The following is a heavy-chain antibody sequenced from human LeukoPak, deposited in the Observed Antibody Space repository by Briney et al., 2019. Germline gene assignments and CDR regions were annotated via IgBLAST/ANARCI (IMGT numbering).Heavy chain of an antibody. J-gene: IGHJ4*02. CDR2: IRYDGSNK. Sequence: GGSLRLSCAASGFTFSSYGMHWVRQAPGKGLEWVAFIRYDGSNKYYADSVKGRFTISRDNSKNTLYLQMNSLRAEDTAVYYCAKDRERYGDLYYFDYWGQGTLVTVSS. V-gene: IGHV3-30*02. CDR1: GFTFSSYG. D-gene: IGHD4-17*01. CDR3: AKDRERYGDLYYFDY.